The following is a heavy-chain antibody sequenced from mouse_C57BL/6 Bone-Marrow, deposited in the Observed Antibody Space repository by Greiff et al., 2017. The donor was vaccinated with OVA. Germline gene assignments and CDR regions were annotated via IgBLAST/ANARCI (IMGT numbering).Heavy chain of an antibody. CDR2: IYPGSGST. J-gene: IGHJ4*01. Sequence: QVQLQQSGPELVKPGASVKLSCKASGYTFTSYWITWVKQRPGQGLEWIGDIYPGSGSTNYNEKFKSKATLTVDTSSSTAYMQLSSLTSEDSAVYYCARRELRAMDYWGQGTSVTVSS. CDR3: ARRELRAMDY. V-gene: IGHV1-55*01. CDR1: GYTFTSYW.